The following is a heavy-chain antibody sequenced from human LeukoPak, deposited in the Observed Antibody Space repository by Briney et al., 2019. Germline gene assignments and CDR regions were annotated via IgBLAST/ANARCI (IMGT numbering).Heavy chain of an antibody. CDR3: TRDLYSGYDKYFDD. J-gene: IGHJ4*02. CDR1: GFTFGDYA. CDR2: IRSKTYGGTT. Sequence: GGSLRLSCTASGFTFGDYAMSWFRQAPGKGLEWVGFIRSKTYGGTTEYAASVKGRFTISRDDSKSIAYLQMNSLKTEDTAVYYCTRDLYSGYDKYFDDWGQGTLVTVSS. V-gene: IGHV3-49*03. D-gene: IGHD5-12*01.